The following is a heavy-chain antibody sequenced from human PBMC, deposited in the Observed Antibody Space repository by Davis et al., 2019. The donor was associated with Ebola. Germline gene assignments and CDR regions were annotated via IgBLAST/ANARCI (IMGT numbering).Heavy chain of an antibody. Sequence: GESLKISCTASGFTFGDYAMSWFRQAPGKGLEWVGFIRSKAYGGTTEYAASVKGRFTISRDDSKSIAYLQMNSLKTEDTAVYYCTRVRGDNVVVAGYWGQGTLVTVSS. V-gene: IGHV3-49*03. J-gene: IGHJ4*02. CDR2: IRSKAYGGTT. CDR1: GFTFGDYA. D-gene: IGHD2-2*01. CDR3: TRVRGDNVVVAGY.